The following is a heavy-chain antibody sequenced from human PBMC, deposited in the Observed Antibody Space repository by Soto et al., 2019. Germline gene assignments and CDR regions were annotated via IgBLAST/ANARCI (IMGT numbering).Heavy chain of an antibody. J-gene: IGHJ6*02. CDR3: AKRVGDYDYYYYYGLDV. D-gene: IGHD4-17*01. CDR1: GGSINSSTYY. CDR2: IHYSGNT. Sequence: QLQLQESGPGLVKPSETLSLTCSVSGGSINSSTYYWGWIRQPPGKGLEWIGSIHYSGNTYYNPSLKSRVTISVDTSKNQFSLKLSSVTAADTAVYYCAKRVGDYDYYYYYGLDVWGQGTTVTVSS. V-gene: IGHV4-39*01.